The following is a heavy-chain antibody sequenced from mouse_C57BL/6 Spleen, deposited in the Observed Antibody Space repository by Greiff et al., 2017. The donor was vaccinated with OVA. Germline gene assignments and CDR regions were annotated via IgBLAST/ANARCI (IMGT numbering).Heavy chain of an antibody. D-gene: IGHD2-3*01. CDR2: IYPGGGYT. CDR1: GYTFTNYW. J-gene: IGHJ2*01. CDR3: ARRGDYDGYYRSFDY. Sequence: QVHVKQSGAELVRPGTSVKMSCKASGYTFTNYWIGWAKQRPGHGLEWIGDIYPGGGYTNYNEKFKGKATLTADKSSSTAYMQFSSLTSEDSAIYYCARRGDYDGYYRSFDYWGQGTTLTVSS. V-gene: IGHV1-63*01.